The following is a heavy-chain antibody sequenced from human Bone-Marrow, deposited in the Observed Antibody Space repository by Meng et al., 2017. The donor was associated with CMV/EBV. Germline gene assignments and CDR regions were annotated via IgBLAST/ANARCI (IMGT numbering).Heavy chain of an antibody. CDR3: AAPRGYCSSTSCSLFDY. V-gene: IGHV4-34*01. CDR1: GGSFSGYY. CDR2: INHSGST. J-gene: IGHJ4*02. D-gene: IGHD2-2*01. Sequence: FGGSFSGYYWRWIRQPPGKGLEWIGEINHSGSTNYNPSLKSRVTISVDTSKNQFSLKLSSVTAADTAVYYCAAPRGYCSSTSCSLFDYWGQGTLVTSPQ.